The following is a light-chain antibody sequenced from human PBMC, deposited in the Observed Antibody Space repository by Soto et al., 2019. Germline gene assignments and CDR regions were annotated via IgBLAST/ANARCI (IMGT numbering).Light chain of an antibody. CDR2: GAS. J-gene: IGKJ1*01. Sequence: EIVLTQSPATLSLSPGERATLSCRASQSVSSNSLAWYQKKPGQAPRLLIYGASSRAAGIPDRFTGSGSGTDFTLTISRLEPEDFAVYYCQQYGSSLTWTFGQGTKVDIK. V-gene: IGKV3-20*01. CDR3: QQYGSSLTWT. CDR1: QSVSSNS.